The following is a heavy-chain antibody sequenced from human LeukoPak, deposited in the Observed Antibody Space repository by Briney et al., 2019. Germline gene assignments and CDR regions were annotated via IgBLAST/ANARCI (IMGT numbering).Heavy chain of an antibody. Sequence: GGSLKLSCAASGFTFSTYGMSWVRQAPGKGLQRVSGITASGDGTYYADSVKGRFTISRDNSNNTLYLQMNSLRAEDTAVYYCAFLTGTHGYWGQGTLVTVSS. CDR2: ITASGDGT. J-gene: IGHJ4*02. CDR3: AFLTGTHGY. D-gene: IGHD1-7*01. CDR1: GFTFSTYG. V-gene: IGHV3-23*01.